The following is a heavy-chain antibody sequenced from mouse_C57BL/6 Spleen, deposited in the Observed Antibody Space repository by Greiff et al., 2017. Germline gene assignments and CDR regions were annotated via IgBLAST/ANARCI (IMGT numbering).Heavy chain of an antibody. Sequence: QVQLQQSGPGLVQPSQSLSITCTVSGFSLTSYGVHWVRQSPGKGLEWLGVIWSGGSTDYNAAFISRLSISKDNSTSQVFFKMNSLQDDDTAIYYCAKTGTDAMDYWGQGTSVTVSS. CDR3: AKTGTDAMDY. CDR1: GFSLTSYG. J-gene: IGHJ4*01. V-gene: IGHV2-2*01. CDR2: IWSGGST. D-gene: IGHD3-3*01.